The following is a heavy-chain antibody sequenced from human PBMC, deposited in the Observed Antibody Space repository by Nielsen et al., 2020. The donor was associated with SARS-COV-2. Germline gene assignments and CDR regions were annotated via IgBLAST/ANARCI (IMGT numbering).Heavy chain of an antibody. D-gene: IGHD3-22*01. CDR3: AKDYYDSSGHDAFDI. V-gene: IGHV3-23*01. CDR1: GFTFSSYA. Sequence: GESLKISCAASGFTFSSYAMSWVRQAPGKGLEWVSAISGSGGSTYYADSVKGRFTISRDNSKNTLYLQMNSLRAEDTAVYYCAKDYYDSSGHDAFDIWGQGTMVTVSS. J-gene: IGHJ3*02. CDR2: ISGSGGST.